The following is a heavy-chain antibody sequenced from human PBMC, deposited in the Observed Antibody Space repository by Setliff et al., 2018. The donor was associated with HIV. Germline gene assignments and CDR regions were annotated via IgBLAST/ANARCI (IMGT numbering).Heavy chain of an antibody. CDR1: GYTFIAYG. V-gene: IGHV1-18*01. J-gene: IGHJ4*02. CDR3: ARDDGGYFGSDYFDY. CDR2: IGPYNDRT. Sequence: ASVKVSCKASGYTFIAYGISWVRRAPGQGLEWMGWIGPYNDRTEYEQKFQGRVTMTTDTSANTAYMELRSLGSDDTAVYYCARDDGGYFGSDYFDYWGQGALVTVSS. D-gene: IGHD3-10*01.